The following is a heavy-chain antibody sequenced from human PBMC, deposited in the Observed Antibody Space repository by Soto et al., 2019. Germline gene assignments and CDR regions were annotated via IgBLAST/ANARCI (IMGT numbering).Heavy chain of an antibody. V-gene: IGHV4-31*03. CDR1: GGSITSSGYY. D-gene: IGHD2-2*01. CDR3: ARGGGSTKVDY. Sequence: QVQLQESGPGLVKPSQTLSLTCTVSGGSITSSGYYWSWIRQHPGEGLEWIVFTSNSWRTSYNQSLKRRVTISVDTSSNQFSLNLKSVTDEDPAVSYCARGGGSTKVDYWGQGTLVTVSP. CDR2: TSNSWRT. J-gene: IGHJ4*02.